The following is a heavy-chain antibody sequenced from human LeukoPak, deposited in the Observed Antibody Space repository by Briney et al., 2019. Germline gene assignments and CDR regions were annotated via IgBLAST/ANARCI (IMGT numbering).Heavy chain of an antibody. CDR2: MKSRGSGGTT. Sequence: GGSLRLSCEGSGFTFSDAWMNWVRQAPGKGLEWVGRMKSRGSGGTTDYAAPVKGRFTISRDDSKSIAYLQMNSLETEDTAVYYCTRGPGRFGVNNFDYWGQGILVTVSS. CDR3: TRGPGRFGVNNFDY. CDR1: GFTFSDAW. J-gene: IGHJ4*02. V-gene: IGHV3-15*01. D-gene: IGHD3-10*01.